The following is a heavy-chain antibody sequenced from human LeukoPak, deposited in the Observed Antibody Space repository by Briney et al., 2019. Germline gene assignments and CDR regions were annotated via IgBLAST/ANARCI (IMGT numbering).Heavy chain of an antibody. Sequence: GGSLRLSCAASGFTFSSYGMHWVRQAPGKGLEWVAVISYDGSNKYYADSVKGRFTISRDNSKNTLYLQMNSLRAEDTAVYYCARRGTIFGVVSSFDYWGQGTLVTVSS. V-gene: IGHV3-30*03. CDR2: ISYDGSNK. D-gene: IGHD3-3*01. J-gene: IGHJ4*02. CDR3: ARRGTIFGVVSSFDY. CDR1: GFTFSSYG.